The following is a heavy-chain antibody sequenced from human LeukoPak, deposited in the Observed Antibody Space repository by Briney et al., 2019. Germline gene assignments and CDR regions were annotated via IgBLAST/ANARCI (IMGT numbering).Heavy chain of an antibody. CDR3: ASLPAAADLL. J-gene: IGHJ4*02. V-gene: IGHV3-48*03. D-gene: IGHD6-13*01. CDR2: ISSSGSTI. Sequence: GGSLRLSCAASGFTFSSYEMNWVRQAPGKGLEWVSYISSSGSTIYYADSVKGRFTISRDNAKNSLYLQMNSLRAEDTAVYYCASLPAAADLLWGQGTLVTVSS. CDR1: GFTFSSYE.